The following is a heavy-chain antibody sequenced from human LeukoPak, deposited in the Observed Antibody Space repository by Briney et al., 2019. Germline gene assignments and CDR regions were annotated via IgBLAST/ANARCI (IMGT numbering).Heavy chain of an antibody. J-gene: IGHJ4*02. CDR1: AFTLSDYS. CDR3: ASGYARSARHQSDF. CDR2: INSDGTNT. D-gene: IGHD5-12*01. Sequence: GAPLRLPCGPSAFTLSDYSLHCLRPAPANPPLPLSRINSDGTNTNYAGSVKGRFTISRDNAKNTLYLQMNSLRVEDTAVYYCASGYARSARHQSDFWGQGTVVTVSS. V-gene: IGHV3-74*01.